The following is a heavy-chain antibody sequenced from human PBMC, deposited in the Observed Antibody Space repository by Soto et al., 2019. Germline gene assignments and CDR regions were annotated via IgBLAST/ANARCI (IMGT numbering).Heavy chain of an antibody. V-gene: IGHV3-30-3*01. J-gene: IGHJ4*02. Sequence: QVQLVESGGGVVQPGRSLRLSCAASGFTFSSYAMHWVRQAPGKGLEWVAVISYDGSNRYNADSVKGRFTISRDNSKNTLYLQMNSLRAEDTAVYYCVRGDGGKRGGYWGQGTLVTVSS. CDR2: ISYDGSNR. D-gene: IGHD3-16*01. CDR1: GFTFSSYA. CDR3: VRGDGGKRGGY.